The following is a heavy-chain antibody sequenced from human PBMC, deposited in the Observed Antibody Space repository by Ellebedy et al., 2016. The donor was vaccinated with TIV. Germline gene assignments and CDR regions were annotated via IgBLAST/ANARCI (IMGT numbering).Heavy chain of an antibody. D-gene: IGHD4-23*01. CDR1: GFTFDDYA. V-gene: IGHV3-9*01. CDR3: AKDWLGGNYGEGAFHI. CDR2: ISWNSGRI. Sequence: GGSLRLSXAASGFTFDDYAMHWVRQAPGKGLEWVSGISWNSGRIGYADSVKGRFTISRDNAKNSLYLQMNSLRAEDTALYYCAKDWLGGNYGEGAFHIWGQGTMVTVSS. J-gene: IGHJ3*02.